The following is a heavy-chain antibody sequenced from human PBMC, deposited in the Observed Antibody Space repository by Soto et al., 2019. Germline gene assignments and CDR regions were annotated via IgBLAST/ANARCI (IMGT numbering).Heavy chain of an antibody. CDR2: IGTAGDT. V-gene: IGHV3-13*01. Sequence: GGSLRLSCAASGFTFSSYDMHWVRQATGKGLKWVSAIGTAGDTYYPGSVKGRFTISRENAKNSLYLQMNSLRAGDTAVYYCARVRYYYGSGSYYYYMDVWGKGTTVTVSS. CDR3: ARVRYYYGSGSYYYYMDV. D-gene: IGHD3-10*01. CDR1: GFTFSSYD. J-gene: IGHJ6*03.